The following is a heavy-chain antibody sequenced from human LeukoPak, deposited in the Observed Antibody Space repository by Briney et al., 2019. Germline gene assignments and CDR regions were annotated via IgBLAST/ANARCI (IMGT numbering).Heavy chain of an antibody. D-gene: IGHD3-3*01. CDR2: IYPGDSDT. CDR1: GYSFTSYW. J-gene: IGHJ4*02. Sequence: GESLKISCKGSGYSFTSYWIGWVRQMPGKGLEWMGIIYPGDSDTRYSPSFQGQVTISADKSSSTAYLQWSSLKASDTAMYYCARHGRRSITIFGVVYGDYWGQGTLVTVSS. CDR3: ARHGRRSITIFGVVYGDY. V-gene: IGHV5-51*01.